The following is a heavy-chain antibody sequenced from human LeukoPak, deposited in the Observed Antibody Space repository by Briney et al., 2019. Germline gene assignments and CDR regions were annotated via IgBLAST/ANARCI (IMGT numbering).Heavy chain of an antibody. CDR3: ARGSVTTVVTPSNY. J-gene: IGHJ4*02. V-gene: IGHV1-2*02. CDR2: INPNSGGT. D-gene: IGHD4-23*01. Sequence: ASVKVFCKASGYTLTGYYMHWVRQAPGQGLEWMGWINPNSGGTNYAQKFQGRVTMTRDTSISTAYMELSRLRSDDTAVYYCARGSVTTVVTPSNYWGQGTLVTVSS. CDR1: GYTLTGYY.